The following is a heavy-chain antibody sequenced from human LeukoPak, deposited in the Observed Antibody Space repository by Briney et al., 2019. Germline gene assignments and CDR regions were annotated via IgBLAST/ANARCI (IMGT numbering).Heavy chain of an antibody. D-gene: IGHD5-12*01. Sequence: SETLSLTCAVYGGSFSGYYWSWIRQPPGKGLEWIGEINHSGSTNYNPSLKSRVTISVDTPKNQFSLKLSSVTAADTAVYYCARGRWLQFEYYYYGMDVWGQGTTVTVSS. J-gene: IGHJ6*02. CDR3: ARGRWLQFEYYYYGMDV. CDR2: INHSGST. CDR1: GGSFSGYY. V-gene: IGHV4-34*01.